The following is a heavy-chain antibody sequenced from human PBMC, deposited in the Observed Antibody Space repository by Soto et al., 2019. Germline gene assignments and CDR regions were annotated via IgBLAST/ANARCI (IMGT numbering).Heavy chain of an antibody. CDR3: VRGGIAGHWFDP. J-gene: IGHJ5*02. Sequence: SETLSLTCSVSRAFINSGGFYYSWIRQPPGKVLEWLGYIFHSGSTLYTPSLRGRLTLSTDTSRNQLSLHLTSVNAADTAVYYCVRGGIAGHWFDPWGQGILV. V-gene: IGHV4-31*03. D-gene: IGHD2-15*01. CDR1: RAFINSGGFY. CDR2: IFHSGST.